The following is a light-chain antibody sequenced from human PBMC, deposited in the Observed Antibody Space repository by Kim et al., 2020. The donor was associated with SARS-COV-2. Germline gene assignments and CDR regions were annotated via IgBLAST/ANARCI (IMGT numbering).Light chain of an antibody. CDR1: SGHSSYI. V-gene: IGLV4-60*03. CDR3: ETWDSNTWV. J-gene: IGLJ3*02. CDR2: LSDRGSY. Sequence: QPVVTQSSSVSASLGSSVKLTCTLSSGHSSYIVTWHQHQPGKAPRYLMRLSDRGSYSKGSGVPDRFSGSTSGADRHLTISNLQSDDEADYYCETWDSNTWVFGGGTQLTVL.